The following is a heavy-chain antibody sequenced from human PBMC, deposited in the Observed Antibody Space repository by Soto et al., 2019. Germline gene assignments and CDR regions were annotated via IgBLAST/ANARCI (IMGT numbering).Heavy chain of an antibody. V-gene: IGHV4-59*01. CDR3: ASATYDFLWRFDP. Sequence: PSETLSLTCPVSGGSISSYYWSWIRQPPGKGLEWIGYIYYSGSTNYNPSLQSRVTISVDTLKNEFSLKLSSVNAADTAVYYCASATYDFLWRFDPWGQGTLVTVSS. CDR2: IYYSGST. CDR1: GGSISSYY. D-gene: IGHD3-3*01. J-gene: IGHJ5*02.